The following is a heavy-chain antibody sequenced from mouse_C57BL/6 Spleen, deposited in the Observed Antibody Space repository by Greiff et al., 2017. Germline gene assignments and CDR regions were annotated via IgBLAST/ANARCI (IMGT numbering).Heavy chain of an antibody. CDR3: ARGLHDGGYAMDY. Sequence: QVQLKESGPELVKPGASVKISCKASGYAFSSSWMNWVKQRPGKGLEWIGRIYPGDGDTNYNGKFKGKATLTADKSSSTAYMQLSSLTSEDSAVYFCARGLHDGGYAMDYWGQGTSVTVSS. CDR2: IYPGDGDT. CDR1: GYAFSSSW. D-gene: IGHD2-3*01. J-gene: IGHJ4*01. V-gene: IGHV1-82*01.